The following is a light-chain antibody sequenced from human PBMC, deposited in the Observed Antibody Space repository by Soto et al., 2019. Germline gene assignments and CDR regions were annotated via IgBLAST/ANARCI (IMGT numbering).Light chain of an antibody. CDR1: QSVSSNF. J-gene: IGKJ4*01. Sequence: EIVLTQSPGTLSLSPGERATLSCRASQSVSSNFLAWYQQKPGQTPRLLIYDASSRVTGIPDRFSGSGSGTDFTLTITILEPEDFAIYYCHQYGTSPLSFGGGTKIEIK. V-gene: IGKV3-20*01. CDR2: DAS. CDR3: HQYGTSPLS.